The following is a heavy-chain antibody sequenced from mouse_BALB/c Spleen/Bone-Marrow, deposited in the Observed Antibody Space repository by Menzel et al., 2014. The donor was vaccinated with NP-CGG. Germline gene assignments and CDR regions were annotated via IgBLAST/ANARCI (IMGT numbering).Heavy chain of an antibody. CDR2: ISGGDAYT. D-gene: IGHD3-3*01. V-gene: IGHV5-6*01. CDR1: ELTYXSYG. CDR3: GRGDGSMDY. Sequence: EVKLVESGGDLVKPGGSLKLSCAASELTYXSYGMSWVRQTPDKRLEWVATISGGDAYTYYPDSVKGRFTISRDSAKNILYLQMSSLKSEDTAMYYCGRGDGSMDYWGQGTSVTVSS. J-gene: IGHJ4*01.